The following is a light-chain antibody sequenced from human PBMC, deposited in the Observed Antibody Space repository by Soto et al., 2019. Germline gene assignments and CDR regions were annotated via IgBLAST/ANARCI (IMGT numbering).Light chain of an antibody. CDR2: GAS. Sequence: EIVLTQSPGTLSLSPGERATLSCRASQSVSSSYLAWYQQKPGQAPRLLIYGASRRATDIPDRFSGSGFGTDFTLTISRLEPEDFAVYYCQQYLNSPWTFGPGTKVEIK. V-gene: IGKV3-20*01. CDR3: QQYLNSPWT. J-gene: IGKJ1*01. CDR1: QSVSSSY.